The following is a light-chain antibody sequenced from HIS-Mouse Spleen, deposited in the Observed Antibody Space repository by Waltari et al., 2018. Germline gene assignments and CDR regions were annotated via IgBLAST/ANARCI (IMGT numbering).Light chain of an antibody. CDR3: NSRDSSGNHVV. CDR2: GKN. Sequence: SSELTQDPAVSVALGQTVRITCQGDSLRSDYASWYQQKQGQAPVLVIYGKNNRPSGIPDRVSCSSSGNTASLTITGAQAEDEADYYCNSRDSSGNHVVFGGGTKLTVL. CDR1: SLRSDY. V-gene: IGLV3-19*01. J-gene: IGLJ2*01.